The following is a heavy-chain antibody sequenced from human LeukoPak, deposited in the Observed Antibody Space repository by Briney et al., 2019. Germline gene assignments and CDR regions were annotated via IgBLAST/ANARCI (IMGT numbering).Heavy chain of an antibody. V-gene: IGHV3-23*01. CDR2: ISGSGGGT. Sequence: GGSLRLSCAASGFTFTSYAMSWVRQAPGKGLEWVSGISGSGGGTYYADSVKGRFTISRDNSKNTLYLQMNSLRAEDTAVYYCAIRPNFGDYVTLDYWGQGTLVTVSS. J-gene: IGHJ4*02. D-gene: IGHD4-17*01. CDR3: AIRPNFGDYVTLDY. CDR1: GFTFTSYA.